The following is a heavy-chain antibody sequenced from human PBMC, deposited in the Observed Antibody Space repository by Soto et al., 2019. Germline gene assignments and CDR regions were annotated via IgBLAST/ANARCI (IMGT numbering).Heavy chain of an antibody. J-gene: IGHJ2*01. V-gene: IGHV4-61*01. CDR3: ARVPLTPYFDL. CDR2: VYNSGST. Sequence: QVQLQESGPGLVKPSETLSLTCTVSGGSVSGGSYCWSWIRQPPGKGLECIGYVYNSGSTTYNPSLTGRVTISVDTPKTQFSLGLSSVTAADTAVYYCARVPLTPYFDLWGRGTLVTVSS. CDR1: GGSVSGGSYC. D-gene: IGHD3-9*01.